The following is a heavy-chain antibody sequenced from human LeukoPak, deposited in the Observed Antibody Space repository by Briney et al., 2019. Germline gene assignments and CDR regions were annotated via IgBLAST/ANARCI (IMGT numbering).Heavy chain of an antibody. CDR1: GFTFSSYW. CDR2: INSDGSST. J-gene: IGHJ6*02. D-gene: IGHD6-19*01. Sequence: GGPLRLSCAASGFTFSSYWMHWARQAPGKGLVWVSRINSDGSSTSYADSVKGRFTISRDNAKNTLYLQMNSLRAEDTAVYYCARYSYSSGWDYYYYYGMDVWGQGTTVTVSS. V-gene: IGHV3-74*01. CDR3: ARYSYSSGWDYYYYYGMDV.